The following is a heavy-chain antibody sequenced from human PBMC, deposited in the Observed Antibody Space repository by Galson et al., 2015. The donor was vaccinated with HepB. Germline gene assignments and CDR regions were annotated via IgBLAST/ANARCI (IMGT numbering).Heavy chain of an antibody. J-gene: IGHJ4*02. Sequence: SLRLSCAASGFTFSNAWMSWVRQAPGKGLEWVGRIKSKTDGGTTDYAAPVKGRFTISRDDSKNTLYLQMNSLKTEDTAVYYCTTDYQVSFSGSLDYWGQGTLVTVSS. CDR2: IKSKTDGGTT. CDR3: TTDYQVSFSGSLDY. CDR1: GFTFSNAW. D-gene: IGHD1-26*01. V-gene: IGHV3-15*01.